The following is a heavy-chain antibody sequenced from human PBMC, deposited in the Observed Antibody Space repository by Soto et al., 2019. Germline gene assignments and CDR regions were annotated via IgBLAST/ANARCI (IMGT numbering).Heavy chain of an antibody. V-gene: IGHV4-59*08. CDR1: GDSISSYY. J-gene: IGHJ4*02. CDR3: ARIRIITSCSVALFYFDY. Sequence: SETLSLTCTVSGDSISSYYWSWIRQPPGKGLEWIGYIYYSGTTNYNPSLKSRVIISVDTSKNQFSLKLSSVTAADTAVYYCARIRIITSCSVALFYFDYWGQGTLVTVSS. CDR2: IYYSGTT. D-gene: IGHD3-10*01.